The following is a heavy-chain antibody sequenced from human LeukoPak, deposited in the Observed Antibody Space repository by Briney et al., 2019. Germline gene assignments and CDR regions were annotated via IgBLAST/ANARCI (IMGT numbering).Heavy chain of an antibody. D-gene: IGHD1-26*01. CDR3: ARDPVGATFYLGPYYYYGMDV. V-gene: IGHV4-31*03. CDR1: GGSISSGGYY. J-gene: IGHJ6*02. CDR2: IYYSGST. Sequence: SQTLSLTCTVSGGSISSGGYYWSWIRQHPGKGLEWIGYIYYSGSTYYNPSLKSRVTISVDTSKNQFSLKLSSVTAADTAVYYCARDPVGATFYLGPYYYYGMDVWGQGTTVTVSS.